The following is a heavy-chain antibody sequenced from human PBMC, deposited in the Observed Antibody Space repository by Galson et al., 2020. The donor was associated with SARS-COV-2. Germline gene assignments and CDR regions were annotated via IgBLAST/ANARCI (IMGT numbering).Heavy chain of an antibody. J-gene: IGHJ3*02. CDR1: GGSISIYY. CDR3: ARELPDYGGNPRSDPFDI. D-gene: IGHD4-17*01. Sequence: ASETLSLTCTVSGGSISIYYWSWIRQPPGKGLEWIGYIYYTGSTNYNPSLKSRVTLSVDTSKNQFSLKLSSVTAADTAVYYCARELPDYGGNPRSDPFDIWGQGTRVIVSS. CDR2: IYYTGST. V-gene: IGHV4-59*01.